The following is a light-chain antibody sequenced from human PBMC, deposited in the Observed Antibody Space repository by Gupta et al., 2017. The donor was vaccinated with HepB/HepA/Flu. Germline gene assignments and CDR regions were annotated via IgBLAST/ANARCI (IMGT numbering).Light chain of an antibody. V-gene: IGKV1-33*01. CDR1: EDIADY. Sequence: DIQLTQSPSSLAASVGDTVTITCQASEDIADYLNWYQQKPGKAPTFLISDASNLPIGVPSRFSGAGSGTHFTLTISSLQSEDFATYYCQHFDEIQYTFGPGTKV. J-gene: IGKJ3*01. CDR2: DAS. CDR3: QHFDEIQYT.